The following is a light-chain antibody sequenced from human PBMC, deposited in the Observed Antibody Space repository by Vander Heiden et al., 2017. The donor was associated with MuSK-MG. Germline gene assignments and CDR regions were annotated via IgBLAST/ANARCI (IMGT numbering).Light chain of an antibody. V-gene: IGKV3-15*01. CDR2: DAS. CDR3: QQYYYWPPWT. J-gene: IGKJ1*01. CDR1: QSVSSN. Sequence: EVVMTQSPATLSVSPGERATLSCRASQSVSSNLAWYQQKPGQAPRLLIYDASTRATGVPARFSGSGYGTQFTLTISSRQSEDFALYYCQQYYYWPPWTFGQGTMVEIK.